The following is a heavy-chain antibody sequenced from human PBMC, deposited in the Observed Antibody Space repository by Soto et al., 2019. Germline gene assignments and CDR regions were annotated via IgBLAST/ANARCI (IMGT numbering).Heavy chain of an antibody. CDR2: VYTSGNT. CDR3: AREAAETVGDGYWCDP. D-gene: IGHD6-13*01. Sequence: VQLVESGGGLVQPGRSLRLSCAASGFTFDDYAMHWVRQAPGKGLEWIGRVYTSGNTDYNPSLTSRVTVSVDTSKNQFSLKLRFVTAADTAVYYCAREAAETVGDGYWCDPWGQGTLVTVSS. CDR1: GFTFDDYA. J-gene: IGHJ5*02. V-gene: IGHV4-4*07.